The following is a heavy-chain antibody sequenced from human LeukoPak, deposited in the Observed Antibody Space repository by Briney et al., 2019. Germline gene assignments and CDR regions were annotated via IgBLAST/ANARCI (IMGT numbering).Heavy chain of an antibody. V-gene: IGHV3-9*01. Sequence: GGSLRLSCAASGFTFDDYAMHWVRQAPGKGLEWVSGISWNSGSIGYADSVKGRFTISRDNAKNSLYLQMNSLRAEDTALYYCAKDRRSSACNYFDNWGQGTLVTVSS. CDR2: ISWNSGSI. D-gene: IGHD6-19*01. CDR1: GFTFDDYA. J-gene: IGHJ4*02. CDR3: AKDRRSSACNYFDN.